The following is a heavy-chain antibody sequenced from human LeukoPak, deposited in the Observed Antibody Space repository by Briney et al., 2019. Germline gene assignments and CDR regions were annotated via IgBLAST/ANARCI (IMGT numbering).Heavy chain of an antibody. V-gene: IGHV3-21*01. CDR3: ARESAAAGLFDY. Sequence: GESLRLSCAASGFTFSSYSMNWVRQAPGKGLEWVSSISSSSSYIYYADSVKGRFTISRDNAKNSLYLQMNSLRAEDTAVYYCARESAAAGLFDYWGQGTLVTVSS. D-gene: IGHD6-13*01. CDR1: GFTFSSYS. J-gene: IGHJ4*02. CDR2: ISSSSSYI.